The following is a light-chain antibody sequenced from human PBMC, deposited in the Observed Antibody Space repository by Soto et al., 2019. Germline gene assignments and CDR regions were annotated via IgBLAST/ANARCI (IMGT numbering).Light chain of an antibody. J-gene: IGKJ3*01. CDR2: AAS. CDR1: QGISSY. V-gene: IGKV1-9*01. CDR3: QQSNSYPRT. Sequence: IQLTQSPSSLSASVGDRVTITCRASQGISSYLAWYQQKPGKAPKLLIYAASTLQSGVPSRFSGSGSGTDFALTISSLQPEDFATYYCQQSNSYPRTFGPGTKVDCK.